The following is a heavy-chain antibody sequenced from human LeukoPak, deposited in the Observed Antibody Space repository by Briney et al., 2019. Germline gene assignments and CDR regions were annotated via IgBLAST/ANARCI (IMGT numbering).Heavy chain of an antibody. CDR2: IIPIFGTA. Sequence: SVKVSCKASGGTFSSYAISWVRQAPGQGLEWMGRIIPIFGTANYAQKFQGRVTITTDEPTSTAYMELSSLRSEDTAVYYCARDDYGGTDAFDIWGQGTMVTVSS. J-gene: IGHJ3*02. D-gene: IGHD4-23*01. V-gene: IGHV1-69*05. CDR1: GGTFSSYA. CDR3: ARDDYGGTDAFDI.